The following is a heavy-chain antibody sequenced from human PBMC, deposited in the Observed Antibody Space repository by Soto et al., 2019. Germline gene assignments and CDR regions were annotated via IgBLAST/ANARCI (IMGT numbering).Heavy chain of an antibody. J-gene: IGHJ6*02. CDR1: GYSFTSYW. Sequence: GESLKISCKGSGYSFTSYWISWVRQMPGKGLEWMGRIDPSDSYTNYSPSFQGHVTISADKSISTAYLQWSSLKASDTAMYYCARRGIVATSYYGMHVWGQGTTVTVSS. V-gene: IGHV5-10-1*01. D-gene: IGHD5-12*01. CDR3: ARRGIVATSYYGMHV. CDR2: IDPSDSYT.